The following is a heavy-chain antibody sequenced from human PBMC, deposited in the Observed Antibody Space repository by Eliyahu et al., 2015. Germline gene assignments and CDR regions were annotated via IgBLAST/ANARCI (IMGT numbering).Heavy chain of an antibody. CDR3: ARTGSSSWYGYFQH. Sequence: QVQLVQSGAEVKKPGSSVKVSCKASGGTFSSYAISWVRQAPGQGLEWMGGIIPIFGTANYAQKFQGRVTITADESTSTAYMELSSLRSEDTAVYYCARTGSSSWYGYFQHWGQGTLVTVSS. CDR1: GGTFSSYA. J-gene: IGHJ1*01. D-gene: IGHD6-13*01. V-gene: IGHV1-69*01. CDR2: IIPIFGTA.